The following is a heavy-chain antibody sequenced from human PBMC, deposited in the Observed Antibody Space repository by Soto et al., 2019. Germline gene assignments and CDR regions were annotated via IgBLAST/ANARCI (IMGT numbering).Heavy chain of an antibody. J-gene: IGHJ5*02. CDR1: DSTFTGYT. V-gene: IGHV1-18*04. CDR2: ISSLNGNT. D-gene: IGHD4-17*01. CDR3: ARVTVTSGLWFGP. Sequence: QVHLVQSETEVKEPGASVTVSCKTSDSTFTGYTINWVRQAPGQGLEWLGWISSLNGNTNYARKYQRIITMTTNASGTTAYMEPRSLRSDDTAVYFCARVTVTSGLWFGPWGQVTLVTVSS.